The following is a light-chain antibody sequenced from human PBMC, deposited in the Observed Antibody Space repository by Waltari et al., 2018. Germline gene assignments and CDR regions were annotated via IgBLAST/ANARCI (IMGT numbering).Light chain of an antibody. CDR1: QSVSLW. CDR2: KAS. CDR3: QHYNSYWWT. V-gene: IGKV1-5*03. Sequence: RVIITCRASQSVSLWLAWYQQKPGKAPKLLIYKASSLKSGVPSRFSGSGSGTEFTLTITSLQPEDFATYYCQHYNSYWWTFGQGTKVEIK. J-gene: IGKJ1*01.